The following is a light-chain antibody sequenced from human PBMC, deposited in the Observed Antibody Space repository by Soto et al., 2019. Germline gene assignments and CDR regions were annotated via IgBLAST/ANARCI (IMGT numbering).Light chain of an antibody. J-gene: IGLJ1*01. V-gene: IGLV2-14*01. Sequence: QSALTQPASVSGSPGQSITFSCTGTSSDVGGYNYVSWYQQHPGKAPKLMIYEVSNLPSGVSNRFSGSKSGSTASLTISGLQAEDEADYYCCAKTSSVTYVFGTGTKLTVL. CDR3: CAKTSSVTYV. CDR2: EVS. CDR1: SSDVGGYNY.